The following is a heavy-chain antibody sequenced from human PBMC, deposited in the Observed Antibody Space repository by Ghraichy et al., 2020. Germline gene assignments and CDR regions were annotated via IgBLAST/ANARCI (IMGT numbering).Heavy chain of an antibody. CDR2: IYYNGIT. Sequence: GSLSLTCTVFGGSVSSSRYYWGWIRQPPGKGLEWIGNIYYNGITYYNPSLESRVTISIDTSKNQFSLELISVTDTDTAVDYCARSTSTAFDYWGQGTPVTVTS. D-gene: IGHD1-1*01. CDR1: GGSVSSSRYY. CDR3: ARSTSTAFDY. J-gene: IGHJ4*02. V-gene: IGHV4-39*01.